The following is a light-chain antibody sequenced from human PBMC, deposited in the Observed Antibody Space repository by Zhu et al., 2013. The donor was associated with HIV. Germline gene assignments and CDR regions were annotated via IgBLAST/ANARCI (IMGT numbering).Light chain of an antibody. J-gene: IGLJ2*01. CDR1: NIGSKS. CDR3: QTWDSSTVV. V-gene: IGLV3-21*01. CDR2: DDS. Sequence: SYELTQPPSVSVAPGKTATITCGGNNIGSKSVHWYLQKPGQAPVLVVYDDSDRPSGIPERFSGSISGDTATLTINRVEAGDEADYYCQTWDSSTVVFGGGTRLTVL.